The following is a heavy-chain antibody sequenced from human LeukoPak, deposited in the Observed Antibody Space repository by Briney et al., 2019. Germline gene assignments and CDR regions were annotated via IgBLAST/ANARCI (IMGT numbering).Heavy chain of an antibody. CDR2: IYYSGST. V-gene: IGHV4-59*01. CDR3: ARVTAAAGGDAFDI. J-gene: IGHJ3*02. D-gene: IGHD6-13*01. CDR1: GGSISSYY. Sequence: SETLSLTCTVSGGSISSYYWSWIRQPPGKGLEWIGYIYYSGSTNYNPSLKSRVTISVDTSKNQFSLKLSSVTAADTAVYYCARVTAAAGGDAFDIWGQGTMVTVSS.